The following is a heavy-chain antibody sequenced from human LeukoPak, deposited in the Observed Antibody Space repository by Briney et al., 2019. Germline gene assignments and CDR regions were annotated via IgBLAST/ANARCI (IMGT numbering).Heavy chain of an antibody. J-gene: IGHJ4*02. D-gene: IGHD2-2*01. Sequence: GGSLRLSCAASGFTFTTYSMNWVRQAPGKGLEWVSYFGSDSRTIFYADSVKGRFTISRDNAKNSLYLQMNSLRAEDTAVYYCAKHVGYCSSASCYFDYWGQGTLVTVAS. CDR3: AKHVGYCSSASCYFDY. CDR2: FGSDSRTI. CDR1: GFTFTTYS. V-gene: IGHV3-48*01.